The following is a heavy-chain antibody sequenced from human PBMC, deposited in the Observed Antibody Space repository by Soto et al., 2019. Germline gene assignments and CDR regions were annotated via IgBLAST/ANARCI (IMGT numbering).Heavy chain of an antibody. CDR3: ATDKVAFDM. J-gene: IGHJ3*02. D-gene: IGHD3-9*01. Sequence: ASVKVSCKASGYIFTGYYIQWVRQAPGQGLEWMGWINTKTGGTKYARKFQGRVTMTRDTSINTAYMEVSRLRSDDTAVYYCATDKVAFDMWGQGTMVTVSS. CDR2: INTKTGGT. CDR1: GYIFTGYY. V-gene: IGHV1-2*02.